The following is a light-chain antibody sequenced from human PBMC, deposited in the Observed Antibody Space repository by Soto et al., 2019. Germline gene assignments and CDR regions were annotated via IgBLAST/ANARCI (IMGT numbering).Light chain of an antibody. CDR2: GAS. Sequence: EIVLTQSPGTLSLSPGERATLSCRASQSVSSNFLAWYHQEPGQAPRLLIYGASSRATGIPDRFSGSGSGTDFTLTISRLEPEDFAVYYCQQYGSSPRTFGQGTKVVIK. CDR1: QSVSSNF. V-gene: IGKV3-20*01. CDR3: QQYGSSPRT. J-gene: IGKJ1*01.